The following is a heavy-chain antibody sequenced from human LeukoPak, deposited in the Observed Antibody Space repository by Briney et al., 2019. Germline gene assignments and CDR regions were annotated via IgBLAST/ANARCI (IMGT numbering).Heavy chain of an antibody. CDR2: IDSGGST. D-gene: IGHD2-21*01. J-gene: IGHJ4*02. CDR1: GFTFSSYE. Sequence: PGGSLRLSCAASGFTFSSYEMNWVRQAPGEGLEWVSIIDSGGSTYCADSVKGRFTISRDNSKNTLYLQMNSLRAEDTAVYYCVAGLWCWGQGTLVTVSS. CDR3: VAGLWC. V-gene: IGHV3-53*01.